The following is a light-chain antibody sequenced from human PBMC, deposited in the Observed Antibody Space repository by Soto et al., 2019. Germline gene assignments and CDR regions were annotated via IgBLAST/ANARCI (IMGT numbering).Light chain of an antibody. CDR1: QSVSTY. CDR2: GSF. Sequence: DIQMTQSPSSLSASVGDRVNITCRAGQSVSTYLNWYQQKLDKAPKLLIYGSFRLQTGVPSRFSGSGSGTDFTLTISSVRPADFATYFCQHTYRTPWTFGQGTKVEIK. CDR3: QHTYRTPWT. J-gene: IGKJ1*01. V-gene: IGKV1-39*01.